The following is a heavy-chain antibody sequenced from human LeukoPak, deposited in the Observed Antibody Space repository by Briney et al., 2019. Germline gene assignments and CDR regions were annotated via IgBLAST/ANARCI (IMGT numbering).Heavy chain of an antibody. V-gene: IGHV3-23*01. CDR3: TREAPAVTIYDY. CDR2: ISGSGGST. CDR1: GFTFSSYA. D-gene: IGHD4-17*01. J-gene: IGHJ4*02. Sequence: PGGSLRLSCAASGFTFSSYAMSWVRQAPGKGLEWVSAISGSGGSTYYADSVKGRFTISRDNAKNSLYLQMNSLRAEDTAVYYCTREAPAVTIYDYWGQGTLVTVSS.